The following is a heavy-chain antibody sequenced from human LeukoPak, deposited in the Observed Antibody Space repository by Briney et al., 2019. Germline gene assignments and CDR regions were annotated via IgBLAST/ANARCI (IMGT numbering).Heavy chain of an antibody. CDR3: TRQVVVLPHGNMDV. CDR2: IRSKAYGGTT. D-gene: IGHD2-15*01. V-gene: IGHV3-49*04. J-gene: IGHJ6*03. CDR1: GFTFGDYA. Sequence: PGGSLRLSCTASGFTFGDYAMSWVRQAPGKGLEWVGFIRSKAYGGTTEYAASVKGRFTISRDDSKSIAYLQMNSLKTEDTAVYYCTRQVVVLPHGNMDVWGKGTTVTVSS.